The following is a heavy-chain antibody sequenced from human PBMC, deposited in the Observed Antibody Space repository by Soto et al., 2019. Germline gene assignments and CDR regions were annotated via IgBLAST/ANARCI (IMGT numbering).Heavy chain of an antibody. V-gene: IGHV4-4*02. CDR1: GGSIGSSNW. D-gene: IGHD3-3*01. J-gene: IGHJ4*02. CDR2: IYDSGST. CDR3: ARAGNYDVLSGRMYYFDS. Sequence: PSETLCLTCAVSGGSIGSSNWWSWVRQPPGKGLEWIGEIYDSGSTNYNPSLKSRVTISLDKSKNQFSLKLSSVTAADTAVYFCARAGNYDVLSGRMYYFDSWGQGAPVTVSS.